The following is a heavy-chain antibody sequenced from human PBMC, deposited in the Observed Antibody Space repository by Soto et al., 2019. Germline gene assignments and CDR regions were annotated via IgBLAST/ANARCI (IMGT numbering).Heavy chain of an antibody. V-gene: IGHV5-10-1*01. CDR1: GYSFTSYW. J-gene: IGHJ3*02. CDR3: ARRPVAAAGTRSFDI. D-gene: IGHD6-13*01. CDR2: IDPSDSYT. Sequence: PGESLKISCKGSGYSFTSYWISWVRQMPGKGLEWMGRIDPSDSYTNYSPSFQGHITISADKSISTAYLQWSSLKASDTAMYYCARRPVAAAGTRSFDIWGQGTMVTVSS.